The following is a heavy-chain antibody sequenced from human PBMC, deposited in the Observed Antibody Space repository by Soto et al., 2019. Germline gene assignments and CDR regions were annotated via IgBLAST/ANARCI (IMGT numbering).Heavy chain of an antibody. D-gene: IGHD6-13*01. CDR2: IYYSGST. CDR3: ARVRDLVDGEYRSSWSSFDY. Sequence: SETLSLTCTVSGGSISSGGYYWSWIRQHPGKGLEWIGYIYYSGSTYYNPSLKSRVTISVDTSKNQFSLKLSSVTAADTAVYYCARVRDLVDGEYRSSWSSFDYWGQGTLVTVSS. J-gene: IGHJ4*02. V-gene: IGHV4-31*03. CDR1: GGSISSGGYY.